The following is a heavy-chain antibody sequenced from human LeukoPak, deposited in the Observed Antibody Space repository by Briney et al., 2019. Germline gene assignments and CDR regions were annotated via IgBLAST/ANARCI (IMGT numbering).Heavy chain of an antibody. Sequence: GGSLRLSFAASGFTFSSYSMNWVRQAPGKGLEWVSYISSSSDTKKYADSVKGRFTISRDNAKNSLYLQMNSLRAEDTAMYYCAILYYDFWSGSPSWGQGTLVTVSS. J-gene: IGHJ1*01. CDR2: ISSSSDTK. V-gene: IGHV3-48*01. CDR3: AILYYDFWSGSPS. D-gene: IGHD3-3*01. CDR1: GFTFSSYS.